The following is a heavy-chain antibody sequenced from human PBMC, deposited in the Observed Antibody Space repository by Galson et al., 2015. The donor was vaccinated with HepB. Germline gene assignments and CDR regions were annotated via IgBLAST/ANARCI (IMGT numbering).Heavy chain of an antibody. D-gene: IGHD3-9*01. CDR3: TRVPIYDILTGYYIAYYYYGMDV. V-gene: IGHV3-49*03. CDR2: IRSKAYGGTT. Sequence: SLRLSCPASGFAFGDYAMSWFRQAPGKGLEWVGFIRSKAYGGTTEYAASVKGKFTISRDDSKSIAYLQMNSLKTEDTAVYYCTRVPIYDILTGYYIAYYYYGMDVWGQGTTVTVSS. J-gene: IGHJ6*02. CDR1: GFAFGDYA.